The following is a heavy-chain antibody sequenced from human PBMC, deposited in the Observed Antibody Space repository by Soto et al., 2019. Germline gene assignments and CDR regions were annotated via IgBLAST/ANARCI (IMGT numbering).Heavy chain of an antibody. V-gene: IGHV3-72*01. CDR2: SRDKAQGYST. CDR3: AKGPYGSGRYKAYYYYGMDV. J-gene: IGHJ6*02. Sequence: GGSLRLSCAGSGFTLSDHYIDWVRQAPGKGLEWVGRSRDKAQGYSTAYAASVKGRFTTSRDESKNSVYLQMNSLKTEDTAVYYCAKGPYGSGRYKAYYYYGMDVWGQGTTVTVSS. CDR1: GFTLSDHY. D-gene: IGHD3-10*01.